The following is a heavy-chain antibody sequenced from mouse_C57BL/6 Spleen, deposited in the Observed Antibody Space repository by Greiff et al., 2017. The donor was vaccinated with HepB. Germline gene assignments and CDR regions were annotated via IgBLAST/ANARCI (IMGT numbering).Heavy chain of an antibody. J-gene: IGHJ3*01. V-gene: IGHV1-26*01. CDR2: INPNNGGT. Sequence: VQLQQSGPELVKPGASVKISCKASGYTFTDYYMNWVKQSHGKSLEWIGDINPNNGGTSYNQKFKGKATLTVDKSSSTAYMELRSLTSEDSAVYYCAREGYGSFAYWGQGTLVTVSA. D-gene: IGHD1-1*01. CDR3: AREGYGSFAY. CDR1: GYTFTDYY.